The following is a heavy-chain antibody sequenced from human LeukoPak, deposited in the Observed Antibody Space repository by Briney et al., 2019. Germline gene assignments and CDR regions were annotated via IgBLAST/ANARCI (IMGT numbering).Heavy chain of an antibody. J-gene: IGHJ3*02. Sequence: GGSLRLSCAASEFSVKYNYMAWVRQAPGKGLEWVSLLYSAGSTNYADSVKGRFTISRDDSKNTVYLQMNSLRAEDTAVYYCARWTNFHAFDIWGQGTLVTVSS. D-gene: IGHD1-1*01. V-gene: IGHV3-53*05. CDR3: ARWTNFHAFDI. CDR1: EFSVKYNY. CDR2: LYSAGST.